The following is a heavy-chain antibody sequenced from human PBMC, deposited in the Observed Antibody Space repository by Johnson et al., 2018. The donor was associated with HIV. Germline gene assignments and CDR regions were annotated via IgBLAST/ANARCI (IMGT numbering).Heavy chain of an antibody. Sequence: VQLVESGGGLIQPGGSLRLSCAASGFTFSSNYMSWVRQAPGKGLEWVSVIYSGGGTYYEDSVKGRFTISRDNSKNTLYLQMNSLRAEDTAVYSCARESGWGHDAFDIWGQGTMVTVSS. V-gene: IGHV3-66*03. CDR2: IYSGGGT. CDR1: GFTFSSNY. CDR3: ARESGWGHDAFDI. D-gene: IGHD3-22*01. J-gene: IGHJ3*02.